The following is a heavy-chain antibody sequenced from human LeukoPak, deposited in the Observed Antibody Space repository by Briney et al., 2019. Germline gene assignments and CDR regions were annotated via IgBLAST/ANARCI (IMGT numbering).Heavy chain of an antibody. D-gene: IGHD6-19*01. V-gene: IGHV4-34*01. CDR3: ARVMVKAGTLDY. CDR2: INHSGST. Sequence: SETLSLTCAVYGGSFSGYYWSWIRQPPGKGLEWIGEINHSGSTNYNPSLKSRVTISVDTSKNQFSLKLSSVTAADTAVYCCARVMVKAGTLDYWGQGTLVTVSS. CDR1: GGSFSGYY. J-gene: IGHJ4*02.